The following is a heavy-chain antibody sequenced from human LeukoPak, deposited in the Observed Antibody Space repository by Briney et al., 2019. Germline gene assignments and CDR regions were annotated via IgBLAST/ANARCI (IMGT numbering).Heavy chain of an antibody. CDR2: FDPEDGET. V-gene: IGHV1-24*01. D-gene: IGHD6-19*01. CDR3: ATVRGIAVANWFDP. J-gene: IGHJ5*02. CDR1: GYTLTELS. Sequence: ASVKVSCKVSGYTLTELSMHWVRQAPGKGLEWMGGFDPEDGETIYAQKFQGRVTMTEDTSTDTAYMELSSLRSEDTAVYYCATVRGIAVANWFDPWGQGTLVTVSS.